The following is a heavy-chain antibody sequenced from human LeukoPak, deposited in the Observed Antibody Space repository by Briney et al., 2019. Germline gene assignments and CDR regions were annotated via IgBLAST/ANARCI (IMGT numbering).Heavy chain of an antibody. CDR3: AKDSVGVAGPDY. D-gene: IGHD6-19*01. J-gene: IGHJ4*02. V-gene: IGHV3-23*01. CDR2: VSGSSGFT. Sequence: GGSLRLSCAASGFTFSSYAMSWVRQAPGKGLEWVSHVSGSSGFTSYADSVKGRFTISRDNSKSTLYLQMNSLRAEDTAVYYCAKDSVGVAGPDYWGQGSLVTVSS. CDR1: GFTFSSYA.